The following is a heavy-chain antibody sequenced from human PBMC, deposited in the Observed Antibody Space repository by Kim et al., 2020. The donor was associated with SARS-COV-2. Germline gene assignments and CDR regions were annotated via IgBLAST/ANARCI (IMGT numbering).Heavy chain of an antibody. D-gene: IGHD6-13*01. J-gene: IGHJ6*02. CDR3: ARWTATSLIAAAGTYYSHYYGMDV. Sequence: GGSLRLSCAASGFTFSSYSMNWVRQAPGKGLEWVSYISSSSSTIYYADSVKGRFTISRDNAKNSLYLQMNSLRAEDTAVYYCARWTATSLIAAAGTYYSHYYGMDVWGQGTTVTVSS. V-gene: IGHV3-48*04. CDR2: ISSSSSTI. CDR1: GFTFSSYS.